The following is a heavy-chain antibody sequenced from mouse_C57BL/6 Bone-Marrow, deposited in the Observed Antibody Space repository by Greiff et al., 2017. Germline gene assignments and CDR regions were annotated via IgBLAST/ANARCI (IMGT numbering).Heavy chain of an antibody. CDR2: IRSKSNNYAT. D-gene: IGHD1-1*01. CDR1: GFSFNTYA. Sequence: DVMLVESGGGLVQPKGSLKLSCAASGFSFNTYAMNWVRQAPGKGLEWVARIRSKSNNYATYYADSVKDRFTISRDDSESMLYLQMNNLKTEDTAMYYCVRRGRNYYYAMDYWGQGTSVTVSS. CDR3: VRRGRNYYYAMDY. V-gene: IGHV10-1*01. J-gene: IGHJ4*01.